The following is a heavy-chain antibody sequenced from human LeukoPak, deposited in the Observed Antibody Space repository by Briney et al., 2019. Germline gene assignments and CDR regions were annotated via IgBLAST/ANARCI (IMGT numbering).Heavy chain of an antibody. J-gene: IGHJ4*02. D-gene: IGHD4-17*01. CDR2: IYSGGTT. V-gene: IGHV3-66*01. CDR1: GLTVSSNY. Sequence: GGSLRLSCVVSGLTVSSNYMSWVPQAPGKGLEWVSVIYSGGTTNYADSVKGRFLVYRDNSKNTLYLQMNSLKAEAMSVYYCASKLTTGYWGQGTLVTVSS. CDR3: ASKLTTGY.